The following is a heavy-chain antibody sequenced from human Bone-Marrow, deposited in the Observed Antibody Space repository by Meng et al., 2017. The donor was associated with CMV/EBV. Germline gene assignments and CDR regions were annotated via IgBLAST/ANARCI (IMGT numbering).Heavy chain of an antibody. CDR2: VYHSGST. D-gene: IGHD3-3*01. Sequence: ESLKISCTVSGYSISSGYYWGWIRQPPGKGLEWIGNVYHSGSTYYNPSLQSRVTISVDTSKKQFSLKLNSVTAADGAVYYCARYERGIFGGGGVWFDPWGQGTLVTVSS. CDR1: GYSISSGYY. V-gene: IGHV4-38-2*02. J-gene: IGHJ5*02. CDR3: ARYERGIFGGGGVWFDP.